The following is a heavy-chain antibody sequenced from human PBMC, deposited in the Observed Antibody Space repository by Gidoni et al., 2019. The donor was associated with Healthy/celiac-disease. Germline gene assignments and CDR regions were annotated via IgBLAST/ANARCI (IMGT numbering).Heavy chain of an antibody. Sequence: QLQLQESGPGLVKPSETLSLTCTVAGGSISSSSYYWGWIRQPPGKGLEWIGSIYYSGSTYYNPSLKSRVTISVDTSKNQFSLKLSSVTAADTAVYYCARHHQYYDFWSGYYPFDYWGQGTLVTVSS. D-gene: IGHD3-3*01. CDR3: ARHHQYYDFWSGYYPFDY. CDR1: GGSISSSSYY. J-gene: IGHJ4*02. CDR2: IYYSGST. V-gene: IGHV4-39*01.